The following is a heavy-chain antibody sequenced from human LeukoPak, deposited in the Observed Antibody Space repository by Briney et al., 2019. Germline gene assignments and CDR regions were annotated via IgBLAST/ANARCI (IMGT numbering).Heavy chain of an antibody. CDR1: GFTFSNAW. V-gene: IGHV3-7*01. CDR2: INPDGRDT. D-gene: IGHD2-21*02. J-gene: IGHJ1*01. Sequence: GGSLRLSCAASGFTFSNAWMNWVRQASGKGLEWVAHINPDGRDTYYVDSVKGRFTISRDNAQNSMYLQMNSLRVEDTAVYYCTSWGDTTAEYFQRWGQGTLVTVSS. CDR3: TSWGDTTAEYFQR.